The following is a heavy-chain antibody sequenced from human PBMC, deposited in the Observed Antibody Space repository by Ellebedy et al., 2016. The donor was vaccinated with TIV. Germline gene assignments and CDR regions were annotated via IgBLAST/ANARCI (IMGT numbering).Heavy chain of an antibody. CDR1: AFTFSAYG. CDR3: AKERHPRHPRWMGPTYFDY. Sequence: PGGSLRLSCTASAFTFSAYGMHWVRQAPGKGLEWVAVISPDGSKTYYADSVQGRFTISRDNSNNTLYLQITSLRTEDTAVYYCAKERHPRHPRWMGPTYFDYWGQGTLVAVSS. CDR2: ISPDGSKT. V-gene: IGHV3-30*18. D-gene: IGHD4-23*01. J-gene: IGHJ4*02.